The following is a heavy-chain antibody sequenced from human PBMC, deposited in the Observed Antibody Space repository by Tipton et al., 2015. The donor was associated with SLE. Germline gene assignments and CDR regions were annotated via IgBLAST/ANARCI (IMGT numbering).Heavy chain of an antibody. CDR2: ISGSGSST. J-gene: IGHJ6*03. Sequence: GSLRLSCAASGFTLSSYGMHWVRQAPGKGLEWVSAISGSGSSTYYADSVKGRFTISRDNAKNSLYLQMNSLRAEDTAVYYCARDGRYYYMDVWGKGTTVTVSS. CDR3: ARDGRYYYMDV. D-gene: IGHD1-14*01. V-gene: IGHV3-21*01. CDR1: GFTLSSYG.